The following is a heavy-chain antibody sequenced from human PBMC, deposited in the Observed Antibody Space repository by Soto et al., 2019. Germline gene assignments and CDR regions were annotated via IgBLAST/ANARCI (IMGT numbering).Heavy chain of an antibody. Sequence: SETLSLTCTVSGGSISSSSYYWGWIRQPPGKGLEWIGSIYYSGSTYYNPSLKSRVTISVDTSKNQFSLKLSSVTAADTAVYYCARLPIVVVAATGAFDIWGQGTMVTVSS. CDR1: GGSISSSSYY. J-gene: IGHJ3*02. V-gene: IGHV4-39*01. CDR2: IYYSGST. D-gene: IGHD2-15*01. CDR3: ARLPIVVVAATGAFDI.